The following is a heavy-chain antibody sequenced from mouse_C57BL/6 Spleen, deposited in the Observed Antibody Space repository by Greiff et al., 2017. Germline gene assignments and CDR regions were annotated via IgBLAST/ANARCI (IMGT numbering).Heavy chain of an antibody. CDR3: ARWFDGYYVGWFAY. J-gene: IGHJ3*01. CDR2: INPSNGGT. CDR1: GYTFTSYW. D-gene: IGHD2-3*01. Sequence: QVHVKQPGTELVKPGASVKLSCKASGYTFTSYWMHWVKQRPGQGLEWIGNINPSNGGTNYNEKFKSKATLPVDKSSSTAYMQLSSLTSEDSAVYYWARWFDGYYVGWFAYWGQGTLVTVSA. V-gene: IGHV1-53*01.